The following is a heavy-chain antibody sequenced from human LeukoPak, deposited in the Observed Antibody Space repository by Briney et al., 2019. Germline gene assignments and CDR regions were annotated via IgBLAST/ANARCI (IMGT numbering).Heavy chain of an antibody. CDR1: GFTFSSYA. CDR3: AKTPRYCSGGRCHGGYFDY. CDR2: INYNGGST. V-gene: IGHV3-23*01. J-gene: IGHJ4*02. Sequence: SGGSLRLSCAASGFTFSSYAMSWVRQAPGKGLEWVSTINYNGGSTYYAASVKGRFTISRDNSKNTLSLQMNSLRAEDTAVYYCAKTPRYCSGGRCHGGYFDYWGQGTPVTVSS. D-gene: IGHD2-15*01.